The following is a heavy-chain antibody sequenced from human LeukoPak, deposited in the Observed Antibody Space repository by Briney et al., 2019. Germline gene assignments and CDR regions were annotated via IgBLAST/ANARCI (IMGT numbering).Heavy chain of an antibody. J-gene: IGHJ4*02. D-gene: IGHD4-11*01. V-gene: IGHV3-7*01. Sequence: GGSLRLSCAASGFTFSSYWMSWVRQAPGKGLEWVANIKQDGSEKYYVDSVKGRFTISRDNAKNSLYLQMNSLRAEDTAVYYCARDGLTTRGPPAYYLDYWGQGTLVTVSS. CDR3: ARDGLTTRGPPAYYLDY. CDR1: GFTFSSYW. CDR2: IKQDGSEK.